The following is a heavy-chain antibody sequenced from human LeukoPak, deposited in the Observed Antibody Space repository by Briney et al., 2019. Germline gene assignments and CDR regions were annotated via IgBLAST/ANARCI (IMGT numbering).Heavy chain of an antibody. J-gene: IGHJ6*02. CDR1: GYSFTSYW. CDR3: ARRKDGVDV. V-gene: IGHV5-51*01. Sequence: GESLKISCKGSGYSFTSYWIAWVRQMPGKGLEWMGIIYPGDSDTRYSPPLKGLLTISADKSISTAYLQWSSLKASDTATYYCARRKDGVDVWGQGTTVTVSS. CDR2: IYPGDSDT.